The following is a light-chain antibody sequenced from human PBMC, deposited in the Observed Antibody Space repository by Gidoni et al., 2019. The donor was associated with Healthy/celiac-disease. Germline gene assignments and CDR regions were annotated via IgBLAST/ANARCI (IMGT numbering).Light chain of an antibody. Sequence: DIQMTQSPSTLSASVGDRVTITCRASQSISSWLAWYQQKPGKAPKLLIYKAPSLESGVPSRFSGSGSGTEFTLTISSLQPDDFATYYCQQYNSPGTFGQGTKLEIK. J-gene: IGKJ2*01. V-gene: IGKV1-5*03. CDR2: KAP. CDR1: QSISSW. CDR3: QQYNSPGT.